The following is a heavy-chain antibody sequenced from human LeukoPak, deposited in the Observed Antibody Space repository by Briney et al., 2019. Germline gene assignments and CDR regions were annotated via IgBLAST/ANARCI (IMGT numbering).Heavy chain of an antibody. Sequence: GESLKISCKGSGYRFTSHWIGWVRQMPGKGLEWMGIIYPGDSDTRYSPSFQGQVTISDDKSIGTAYLQWSSLKASDTAMYYCARRNRGYSGYDREPFDYWGQGTLVAVSS. CDR2: IYPGDSDT. J-gene: IGHJ4*02. D-gene: IGHD5-12*01. V-gene: IGHV5-51*01. CDR1: GYRFTSHW. CDR3: ARRNRGYSGYDREPFDY.